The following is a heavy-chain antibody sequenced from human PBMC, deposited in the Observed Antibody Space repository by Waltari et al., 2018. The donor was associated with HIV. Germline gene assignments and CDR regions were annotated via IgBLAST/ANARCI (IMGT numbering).Heavy chain of an antibody. V-gene: IGHV3-48*03. D-gene: IGHD4-17*01. CDR1: GFTFSSSE. Sequence: EVQLVESGGGLVQPGGSLRLSCAASGFTFSSSEMNWVRQAPGKGLGWFSYISSSGSTIYYADSLKGRFTISRDNAKNSLYLQMNSLRAEDTAVYYCASLDYGEDYWGQGTLVTVSS. CDR3: ASLDYGEDY. J-gene: IGHJ4*02. CDR2: ISSSGSTI.